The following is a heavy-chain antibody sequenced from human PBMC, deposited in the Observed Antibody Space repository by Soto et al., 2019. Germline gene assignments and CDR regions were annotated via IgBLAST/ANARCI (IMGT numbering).Heavy chain of an antibody. CDR3: ISPLDNEYYYVSSGYYGLDY. CDR1: GFTFSGSA. CDR2: IRSKANSYAT. J-gene: IGHJ4*02. V-gene: IGHV3-73*01. Sequence: PGGSLRLSCAASGFTFSGSAMHWVRQASGKGLEWVGRIRSKANSYATAYAASVKGRFTISREDSKNTAYLQMNSRKTEDTAVYYCISPLDNEYYYVSSGYYGLDYWGQGMLVTVSS. D-gene: IGHD3-22*01.